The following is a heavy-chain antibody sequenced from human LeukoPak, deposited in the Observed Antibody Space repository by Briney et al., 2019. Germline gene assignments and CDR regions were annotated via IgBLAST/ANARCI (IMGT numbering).Heavy chain of an antibody. D-gene: IGHD5-18*01. CDR2: ISYDGSNK. V-gene: IGHV3-30*18. CDR3: AKGLGYTYGYCDY. Sequence: PGGSLRLSCAASGFTFSSYGMHWVRQAPGKGLEWVVVISYDGSNKYCADSVKGRFTISRDNSKNTLYLQMNSLRAEDTAIYYCAKGLGYTYGYCDYWGQGTLVTVSS. CDR1: GFTFSSYG. J-gene: IGHJ4*02.